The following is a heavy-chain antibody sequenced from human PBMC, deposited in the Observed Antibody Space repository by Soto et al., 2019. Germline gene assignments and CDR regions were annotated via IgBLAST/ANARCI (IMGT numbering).Heavy chain of an antibody. CDR1: GFTFSSYA. CDR3: AKKRGYSYGSDWFDP. CDR2: ISGSGGST. Sequence: GGSLRLSCAASGFTFSSYAMSWVRQAPGKGLEWVSAISGSGGSTYYADSVKGRFTISRDNSKNTLYLQMTSLRAEDTAVYYCAKKRGYSYGSDWFDPWGQGTLVTVSS. V-gene: IGHV3-23*01. J-gene: IGHJ5*02. D-gene: IGHD5-18*01.